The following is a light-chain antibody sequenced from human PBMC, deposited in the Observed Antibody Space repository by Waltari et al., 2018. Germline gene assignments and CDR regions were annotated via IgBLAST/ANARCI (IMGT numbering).Light chain of an antibody. CDR3: QQYNNWPWT. CDR2: GDS. J-gene: IGKJ1*01. Sequence: EIVMTQSPATLSVSPGERATLPCRASQSVSSNFAWYQHKPGQAPRLLIYGDSTRATGIPARFSGSGSGKEFNLTISSRQSEDFAVYYCQQYNNWPWTFGQGTKVEI. V-gene: IGKV3-15*01. CDR1: QSVSSN.